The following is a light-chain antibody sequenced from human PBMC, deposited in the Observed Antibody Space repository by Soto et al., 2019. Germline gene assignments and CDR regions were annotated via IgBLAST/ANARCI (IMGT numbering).Light chain of an antibody. Sequence: VVMTQSPVTLSVSPGERVTLSCRASQSVDRALAWYQQKPGQGLRLLIYAASTRASGVPDRFSGSGSGTEFTLTIGSLQSVDFAVYYCQQYKHWRTFGQGAKVEIK. J-gene: IGKJ1*01. CDR2: AAS. CDR3: QQYKHWRT. CDR1: QSVDRA. V-gene: IGKV3-15*01.